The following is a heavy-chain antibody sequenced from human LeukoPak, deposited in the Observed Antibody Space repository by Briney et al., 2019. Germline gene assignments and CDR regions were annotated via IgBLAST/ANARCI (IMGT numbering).Heavy chain of an antibody. CDR2: FGISGGT. CDR3: VKRLVGTTTRYFDY. J-gene: IGHJ4*02. V-gene: IGHV3-23*01. D-gene: IGHD1-26*01. CDR1: GFTFSNSA. Sequence: GGSLRLSCAASGFTFSNSAMSWVRQAPGKGLEWVSTFGISGGTYYADSVKGRFIISKGNSDNKLYLQMNSLRAEDTAVYYCVKRLVGTTTRYFDYWGQGTLVTVFS.